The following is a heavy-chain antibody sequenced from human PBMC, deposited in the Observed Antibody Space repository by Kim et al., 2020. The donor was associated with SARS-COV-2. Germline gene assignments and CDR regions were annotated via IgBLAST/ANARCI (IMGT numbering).Heavy chain of an antibody. D-gene: IGHD1-26*01. CDR3: ARSVGARGRYYFDY. J-gene: IGHJ4*02. Sequence: SETLSFTCTVSGGSISSYYWSWIRQPPGKGLEWIGYIYYSGSTNYNPSLKSRVTISVDTSKNQFSLKLSSVTAADTAVYYCARSVGARGRYYFDYWGQGT. CDR2: IYYSGST. CDR1: GGSISSYY. V-gene: IGHV4-59*01.